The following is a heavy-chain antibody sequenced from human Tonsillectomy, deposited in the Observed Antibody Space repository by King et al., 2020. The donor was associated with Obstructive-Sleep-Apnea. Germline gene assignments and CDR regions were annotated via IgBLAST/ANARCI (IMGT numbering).Heavy chain of an antibody. CDR3: TREYFDRLVHAHKKFDS. CDR2: LYDTDRP. CDR1: GVSLRSNVHS. J-gene: IGHJ4*02. D-gene: IGHD3-9*01. V-gene: IGHV4-39*07. Sequence: QLQESGPGLVKPSETLSLTCTVSGVSLRSNVHSWGWIRHPPGKGLEWNGSLYDTDRPHYNPSLRGRVTMSVDTSTNQWSLKLNSVTAAGTAVYYCTREYFDRLVHAHKKFDSWRQGTLVTVSS.